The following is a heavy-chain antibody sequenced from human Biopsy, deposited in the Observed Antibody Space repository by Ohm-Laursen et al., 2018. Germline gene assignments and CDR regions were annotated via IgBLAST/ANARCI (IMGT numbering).Heavy chain of an antibody. CDR3: AADADVYYTEFDY. V-gene: IGHV1-69*04. CDR2: IVPILGHL. CDR1: GGPSRNYA. D-gene: IGHD3-3*01. Sequence: SSVKVSCQVSGGPSRNYAFSWVRQAPGQGLVWVGRIVPILGHLNYAQRFQGRVSITADKSTTYVYMELSRLTSGDTAVYYCAADADVYYTEFDYWGPGTLVTVSS. J-gene: IGHJ4*02.